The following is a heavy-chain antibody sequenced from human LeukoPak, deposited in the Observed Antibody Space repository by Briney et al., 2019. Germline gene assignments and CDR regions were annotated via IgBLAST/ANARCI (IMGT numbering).Heavy chain of an antibody. CDR2: INHSGST. CDR1: GGSFSGYY. J-gene: IGHJ5*02. Sequence: PSETLSLTCAVYGGSFSGYYWSWIRQPPGKGLEWIGEINHSGSTNYNPSLKSRVTISVDTSKNQFSLKLSSVTAADTAVYYCARAPEGTMVRGVTNWFDPSGQGTLVTVSS. D-gene: IGHD3-10*01. V-gene: IGHV4-34*01. CDR3: ARAPEGTMVRGVTNWFDP.